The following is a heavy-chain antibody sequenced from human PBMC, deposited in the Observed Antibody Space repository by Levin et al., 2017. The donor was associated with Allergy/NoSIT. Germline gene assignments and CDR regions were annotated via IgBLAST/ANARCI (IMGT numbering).Heavy chain of an antibody. J-gene: IGHJ4*02. Sequence: RGSLRLSCAASGFTVSSHYMNWVRQAPGKGLEWVSLLYSGGSTYYTDSVKGRFIISRDNSKNTVYLQMNKMRVDDTAVYYCARGFGSSTSWPYYWGQGTLVTVSS. CDR2: LYSGGST. CDR1: GFTVSSHY. D-gene: IGHD6-13*01. CDR3: ARGFGSSTSWPYY. V-gene: IGHV3-66*01.